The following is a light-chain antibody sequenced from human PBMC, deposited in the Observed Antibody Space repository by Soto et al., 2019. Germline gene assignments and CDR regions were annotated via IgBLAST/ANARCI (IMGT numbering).Light chain of an antibody. Sequence: DIQMTQSPSSLSASVGDTVTITCRASQHITNDCAWYQQKAGRAPKCLILLASRLQTGVPSRFSGSGSETEFTLTISSLQPEDVATYYCQKYNSAPLTFGGGTKVEIK. CDR3: QKYNSAPLT. V-gene: IGKV1-17*01. J-gene: IGKJ4*01. CDR1: QHITND. CDR2: LAS.